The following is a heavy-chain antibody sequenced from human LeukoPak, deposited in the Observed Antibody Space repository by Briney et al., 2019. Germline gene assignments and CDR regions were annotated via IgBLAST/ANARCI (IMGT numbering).Heavy chain of an antibody. CDR1: GGSFRGAPYY. CDR2: VFYSGAT. CDR3: ARDGEYRNWFDP. J-gene: IGHJ5*02. V-gene: IGHV4-39*07. Sequence: PSETLSHTCTVSGGSFRGAPYYWGWIRQPPGKGLEWIGSVFYSGATYSNPSLRSRVTISSDPSKNQFSLKLSSVTDADTAVYYCARDGEYRNWFDPWGQGTLVTVSS. D-gene: IGHD2-21*01.